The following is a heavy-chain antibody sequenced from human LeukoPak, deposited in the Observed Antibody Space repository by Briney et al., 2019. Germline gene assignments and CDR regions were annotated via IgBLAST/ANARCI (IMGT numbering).Heavy chain of an antibody. CDR2: IYPGDSDT. Sequence: GESLKISCKGSGYSFTTYWIGWVRQMPGKGLEWMGIIYPGDSDTRYSPSFQGQVTISADKSISTAYLQWSSLKASDTAMYYCARHRDGSGSHFDAFDIWGQGTMVTVSS. CDR1: GYSFTTYW. D-gene: IGHD3-10*01. V-gene: IGHV5-51*01. CDR3: ARHRDGSGSHFDAFDI. J-gene: IGHJ3*02.